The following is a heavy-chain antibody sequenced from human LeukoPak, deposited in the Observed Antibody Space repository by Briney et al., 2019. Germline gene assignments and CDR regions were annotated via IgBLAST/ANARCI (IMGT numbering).Heavy chain of an antibody. D-gene: IGHD3-3*01. V-gene: IGHV7-4-1*02. CDR2: INTNTGNP. CDR3: ARDRGVLRFLEWLLNYYGMDV. CDR1: GYTFTSYA. Sequence: EASVKVSCKASGYTFTSYAMNWVRQAPGQGLEWMGWINTNTGNPTYAQGFTGRFVFSLDTSVSTAYLQISSLKAEDTAVYYCARDRGVLRFLEWLLNYYGMDVWGQGTTVTVSS. J-gene: IGHJ6*02.